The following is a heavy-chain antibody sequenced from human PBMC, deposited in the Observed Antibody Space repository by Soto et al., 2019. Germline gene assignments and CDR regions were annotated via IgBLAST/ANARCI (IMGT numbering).Heavy chain of an antibody. Sequence: SETLSLTCTVSGGSTSSGGYYWSWIRQHPGKGLEWIGYIYYSGSTYYNPSLKSRVTISVDTSKNQFSLKLSSVTAADTAVYYCASLGVTELAFDYWGQGTLVTVPQ. J-gene: IGHJ4*02. D-gene: IGHD2-21*02. CDR3: ASLGVTELAFDY. CDR1: GGSTSSGGYY. CDR2: IYYSGST. V-gene: IGHV4-31*03.